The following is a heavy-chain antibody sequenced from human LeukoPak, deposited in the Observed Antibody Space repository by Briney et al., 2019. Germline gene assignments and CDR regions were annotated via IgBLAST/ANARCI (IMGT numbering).Heavy chain of an antibody. J-gene: IGHJ4*02. V-gene: IGHV3-23*01. CDR3: PKYRYCTGDSCTRGFDY. D-gene: IGHD2-8*02. CDR2: ITGSGGRT. Sequence: GGSLRLSCAASGFTFSSYGMTWVRQTPGRGLEWVSSITGSGGRTYYTDSVKGRFTISRDNSMNTLHLQMNSLRAEDTALYYCPKYRYCTGDSCTRGFDYWGQGTLVTVSS. CDR1: GFTFSSYG.